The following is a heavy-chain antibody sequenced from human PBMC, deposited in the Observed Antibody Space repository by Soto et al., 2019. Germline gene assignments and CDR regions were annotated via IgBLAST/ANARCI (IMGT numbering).Heavy chain of an antibody. Sequence: GGSLRLSCAASGFTFSTFGMHWVRQAPGKGLDWVTIISYDGSNKYYADSVQGRFTISRDNSKNMLYLQMNSLRTEDTAVYYWANVRKLWFGAYGLDVWGRGTTVNVSS. V-gene: IGHV3-30*18. D-gene: IGHD3-10*01. CDR1: GFTFSTFG. J-gene: IGHJ6*01. CDR3: ANVRKLWFGAYGLDV. CDR2: ISYDGSNK.